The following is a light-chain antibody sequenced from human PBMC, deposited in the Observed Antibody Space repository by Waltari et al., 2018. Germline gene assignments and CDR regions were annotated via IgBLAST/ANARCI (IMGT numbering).Light chain of an antibody. CDR1: SGDVGAYHY. CDR3: CSRAGSSVV. V-gene: IGLV2-11*01. Sequence: QSALTQPRSVSGSPGQSVTISCTGTSGDVGAYHYVSWYQDQPGKAPTPPISDVSERPSGVPDRFSASKSGNTASLTISGLQAEDEGSYHCCSRAGSSVVFGGGTKLTVL. CDR2: DVS. J-gene: IGLJ2*01.